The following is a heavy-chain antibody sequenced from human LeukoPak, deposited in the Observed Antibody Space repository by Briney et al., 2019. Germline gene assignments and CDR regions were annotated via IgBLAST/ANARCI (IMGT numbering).Heavy chain of an antibody. CDR3: AKLGYCSGGSCYRSFSF. D-gene: IGHD2-15*01. J-gene: IGHJ4*02. CDR2: INPYSGGT. Sequence: ASVKVSCKASGYTFTAYYMRWVRQAPGQGLEWVGWINPYSGGTKYAQKFQGRVTMTRDTSISTAYMELTRLQSDDTAVYYCAKLGYCSGGSCYRSFSFWGQGTLVTVSS. V-gene: IGHV1-2*02. CDR1: GYTFTAYY.